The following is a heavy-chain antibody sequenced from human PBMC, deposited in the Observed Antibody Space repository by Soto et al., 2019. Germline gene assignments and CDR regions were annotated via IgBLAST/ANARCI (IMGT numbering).Heavy chain of an antibody. CDR1: GGSISSYY. J-gene: IGHJ4*02. D-gene: IGHD7-27*01. CDR3: ARHLRFTGVFDY. V-gene: IGHV4-59*08. CDR2: IYYSGNT. Sequence: SETLSLTCTVSGGSISSYYWSWIRQPPGKGLEWLGYIYYSGNTNYNPSLKSRVTVSLDTSKNQFSLTLTSVTASDTAVYYCARHLRFTGVFDYWGQGTLVTVSS.